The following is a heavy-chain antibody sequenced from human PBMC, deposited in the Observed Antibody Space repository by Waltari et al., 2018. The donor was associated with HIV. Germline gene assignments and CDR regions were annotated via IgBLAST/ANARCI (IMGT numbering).Heavy chain of an antibody. J-gene: IGHJ6*02. CDR1: GYTFRNYW. CDR3: ARDQKYGMDV. V-gene: IGHV3-7*01. CDR2: IKQDGSEK. Sequence: EVQLVESGGGLVQPGGSLRLSCAASGYTFRNYWMRWVRQAPGKGLEWVANIKQDGSEKYYVDSVKGRFTISRDNAKNSLYLQMNSLRAEDTAVYYCARDQKYGMDVWGQGTTVTVSS.